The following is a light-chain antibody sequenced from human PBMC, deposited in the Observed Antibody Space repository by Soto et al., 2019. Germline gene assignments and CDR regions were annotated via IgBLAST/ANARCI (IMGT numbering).Light chain of an antibody. V-gene: IGKV1-6*01. CDR2: AAS. Sequence: IQVTRSPSSLWAGVGYGVTVACRASQGIRNDLGWYQRKPGKAPKLLIYAASSLQSGVPSRFSGSGSGTDFTLTISSLQPEDCATYYCLQDYKYPRTFGQGTKVDIK. CDR1: QGIRND. CDR3: LQDYKYPRT. J-gene: IGKJ1*01.